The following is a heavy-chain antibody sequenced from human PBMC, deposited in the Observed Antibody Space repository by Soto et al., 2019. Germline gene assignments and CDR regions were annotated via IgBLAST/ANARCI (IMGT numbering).Heavy chain of an antibody. D-gene: IGHD2-21*01. CDR3: AKVHVSYDGLPAILAV. CDR1: GFSFSSYG. CDR2: ISYDGSNK. Sequence: GGSLRLSCAASGFSFSSYGMHWVRQAPGKGLEWVAVISYDGSNKYYADSVKGRFTISRDNSKNTLYLQMNSLRAEDTAVYYCAKVHVSYDGLPAILAVSSQRTSVTGSS. V-gene: IGHV3-30*18. J-gene: IGHJ6*02.